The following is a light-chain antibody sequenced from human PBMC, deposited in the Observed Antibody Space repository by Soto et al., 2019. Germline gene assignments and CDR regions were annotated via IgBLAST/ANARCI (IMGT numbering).Light chain of an antibody. CDR2: EVT. V-gene: IGLV2-14*01. J-gene: IGLJ2*01. CDR1: SSDVGAYNY. CDR3: SSYTTNSTLVV. Sequence: QSSLTQPASVSGSPGQSITITCTGSSSDVGAYNYVSWYQQHPGKAPKLLIYEVTNRPSGISNRFSGSKSGNTASLTISGLQAEDEAVYHCSSYTTNSTLVVFGGGTQLTVL.